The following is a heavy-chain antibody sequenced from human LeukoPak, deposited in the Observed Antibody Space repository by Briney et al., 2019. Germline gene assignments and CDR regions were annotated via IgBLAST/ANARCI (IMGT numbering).Heavy chain of an antibody. V-gene: IGHV1-2*02. D-gene: IGHD3-10*01. Sequence: ASVKVSFKASGYTFTGYYLQWVRQAPGQGLEWMGWINPDSGGTEYAQRFQGRVTMTRDKSISTAYMELSRLRSDDTAVYYCARGRFGDISFDYWGQGTLVTVSS. J-gene: IGHJ4*02. CDR1: GYTFTGYY. CDR2: INPDSGGT. CDR3: ARGRFGDISFDY.